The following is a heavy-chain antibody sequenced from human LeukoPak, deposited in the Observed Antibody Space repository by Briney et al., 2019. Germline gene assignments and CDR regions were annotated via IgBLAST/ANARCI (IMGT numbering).Heavy chain of an antibody. Sequence: SETLSLTCSVSGGLISSSTTYYWAWIRQPPGKGLEWIGSIYFNGITYYNASLESRVTVSVDTYNNHFSLRLTSLSAADTAVYYRAKQPVVNRGAVASNFDYWGQGTLVTVSS. D-gene: IGHD6-19*01. V-gene: IGHV4-39*01. CDR1: GGLISSSTTYY. J-gene: IGHJ4*02. CDR3: AKQPVVNRGAVASNFDY. CDR2: IYFNGIT.